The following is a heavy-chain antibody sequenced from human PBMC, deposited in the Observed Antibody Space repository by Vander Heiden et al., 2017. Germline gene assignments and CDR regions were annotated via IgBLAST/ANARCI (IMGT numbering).Heavy chain of an antibody. Sequence: EVHLAESGGGLIQPGGSLRLSCAASGLTVSRNFMAWVRQAPGKGLEWVSVIYSGGNTFYADSVRGRFTISRDTSKNTLFLQLSSLRADDTAVYYCARVYYDSLTGYSQAFDIWGQGTTVTVSS. V-gene: IGHV3-53*01. D-gene: IGHD3-9*01. CDR3: ARVYYDSLTGYSQAFDI. CDR2: IYSGGNT. CDR1: GLTVSRNF. J-gene: IGHJ3*02.